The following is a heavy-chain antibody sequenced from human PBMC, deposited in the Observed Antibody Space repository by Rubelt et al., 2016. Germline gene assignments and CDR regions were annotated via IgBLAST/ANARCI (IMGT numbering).Heavy chain of an antibody. J-gene: IGHJ4*02. CDR3: VRGSSGWKGVDY. D-gene: IGHD6-19*01. Sequence: GFTLNNYWMHWVRQAPGKGLVWVSEIKYDGSATNYADSVKGRFTISRDSAMSTLYLQMNSLRVEDTAVYYCVRGSSGWKGVDYWGQGALVTVS. CDR2: IKYDGSAT. V-gene: IGHV3-74*01. CDR1: GFTLNNYW.